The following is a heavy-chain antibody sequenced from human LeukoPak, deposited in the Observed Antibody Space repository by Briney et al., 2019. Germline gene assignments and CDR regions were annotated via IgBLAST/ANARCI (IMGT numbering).Heavy chain of an antibody. D-gene: IGHD3-22*01. CDR3: AKRGVVIRVILVGFHKEAYYFDS. J-gene: IGHJ4*02. CDR1: GITLSNYG. V-gene: IGHV3-23*01. CDR2: ISGSGGST. Sequence: GGSLTLSCAVSGITLSNYGMSWVRQAPGKGLEWVAGISGSGGSTNYADSVKGRFTISRDNPKNTLFLQMNSLRAGDTAVYFCAKRGVVIRVILVGFHKEAYYFDSWGQGALVTVSS.